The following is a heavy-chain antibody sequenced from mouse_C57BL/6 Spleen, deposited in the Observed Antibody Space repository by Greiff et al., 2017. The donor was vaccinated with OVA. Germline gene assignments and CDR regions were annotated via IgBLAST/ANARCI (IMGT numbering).Heavy chain of an antibody. CDR2: IWRGGST. CDR1: GFSLTSYG. Sequence: VQLQQSGPGLVQPSQSLSITCTVSGFSLTSYGVHWVRQSPGKGLEWLGVIWRGGSTDYNAAFMSRLSITKDNSKSQVFFKMNSLQADDTAIYYCAKEDYGLYYYAMDYWGQGTSVTVSS. CDR3: AKEDYGLYYYAMDY. J-gene: IGHJ4*01. D-gene: IGHD1-1*01. V-gene: IGHV2-5*01.